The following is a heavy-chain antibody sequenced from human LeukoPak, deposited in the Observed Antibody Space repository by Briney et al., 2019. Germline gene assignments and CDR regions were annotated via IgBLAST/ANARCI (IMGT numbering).Heavy chain of an antibody. J-gene: IGHJ4*02. CDR2: IYHSGST. V-gene: IGHV4-34*01. CDR3: ARSAPRRQWLVLRY. Sequence: PSETLSLTCAVYGGSFSGYYWSWIRQPPGKGLEWIGEIYHSGSTNYNPSLKSRVTISVDTSKNQFSLKLSSVTAADTAVYYCARSAPRRQWLVLRYWGQGTLVTVSS. D-gene: IGHD6-19*01. CDR1: GGSFSGYY.